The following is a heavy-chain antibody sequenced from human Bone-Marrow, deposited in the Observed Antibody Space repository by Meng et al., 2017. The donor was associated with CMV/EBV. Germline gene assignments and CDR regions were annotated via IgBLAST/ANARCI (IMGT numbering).Heavy chain of an antibody. D-gene: IGHD2-2*02. Sequence: ASVKVSCKASGYTFTSYYMHWVRQAPGQGLEWMGWISAYNGNTNYAQKLQGRVTMTTDTYTSTAYMELRSLRSDDTAVYYCESGIVVVPAAIYYYGMDVWGQGTTATVPS. CDR1: GYTFTSYY. CDR3: ESGIVVVPAAIYYYGMDV. CDR2: ISAYNGNT. V-gene: IGHV1-18*04. J-gene: IGHJ6*02.